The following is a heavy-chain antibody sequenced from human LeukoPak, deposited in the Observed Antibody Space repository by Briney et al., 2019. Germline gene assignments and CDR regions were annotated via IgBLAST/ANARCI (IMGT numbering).Heavy chain of an antibody. V-gene: IGHV4-39*01. CDR3: ARGGDASGYYPEEFDY. CDR1: GGSINSIIYY. CDR2: VYYSGTT. Sequence: SETLSLTCTVSGGSINSIIYYWGWIRQPPGKGLEWIGTVYYSGTTYYNPSLKSRVTIFVDTSKNQFSLHLNSVSAADTAFYYCARGGDASGYYPEEFDYWGQGTLVTVSS. J-gene: IGHJ4*02. D-gene: IGHD3-9*01.